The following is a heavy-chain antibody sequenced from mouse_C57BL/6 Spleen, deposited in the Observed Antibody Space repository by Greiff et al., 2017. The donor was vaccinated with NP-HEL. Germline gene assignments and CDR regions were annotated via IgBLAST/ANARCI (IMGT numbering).Heavy chain of an antibody. CDR1: GYAFSSYW. Sequence: VQLQQSGAELVKPGASVKISCKASGYAFSSYWMNWVKQRPGKGLEWIGQIYPGDGDTNYNGKFKGKATLTADKSSSTAYMQLSSLTSEDSAVYFCARSTDSNYDWYFDVWGTGTTVTVSS. D-gene: IGHD2-5*01. CDR3: ARSTDSNYDWYFDV. V-gene: IGHV1-80*01. J-gene: IGHJ1*03. CDR2: IYPGDGDT.